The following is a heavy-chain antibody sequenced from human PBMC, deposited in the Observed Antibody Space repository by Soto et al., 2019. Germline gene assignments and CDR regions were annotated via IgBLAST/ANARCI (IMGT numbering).Heavy chain of an antibody. CDR2: INAGNGNT. Sequence: VASVKVSCKASGYTFTSYAMHWVRQAPGQRLEWMGWINAGNGNTKYSQKFQGRVTITRDTSASTAYMELSSLRSEDTAVYYGASPGDSSGWYILDYWGQGTLVTVSS. CDR3: ASPGDSSGWYILDY. CDR1: GYTFTSYA. V-gene: IGHV1-3*01. D-gene: IGHD6-19*01. J-gene: IGHJ4*02.